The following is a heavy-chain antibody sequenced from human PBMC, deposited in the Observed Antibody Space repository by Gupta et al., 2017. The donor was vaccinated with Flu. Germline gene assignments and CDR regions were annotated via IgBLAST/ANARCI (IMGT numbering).Heavy chain of an antibody. V-gene: IGHV3-73*02. CDR3: TGHIPVAGIGY. CDR2: IRSKANSYAT. D-gene: IGHD6-19*01. Sequence: EVQLVESGGGLVQPGGSLKLSCAASGFTFSGSAMHWVRQASGKGLEWVGRIRSKANSYATAYAASVKGRFTISRDDSKNTAYLQMNSLKTEDTAVYYCTGHIPVAGIGYWGQGTLVTVSS. J-gene: IGHJ4*02. CDR1: GFTFSGSA.